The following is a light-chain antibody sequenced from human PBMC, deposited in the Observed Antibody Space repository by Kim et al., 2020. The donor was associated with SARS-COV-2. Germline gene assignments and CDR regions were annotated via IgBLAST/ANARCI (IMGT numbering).Light chain of an antibody. CDR3: QQYYSTPNT. CDR2: LAS. CDR1: QRVLDSSHKKNC. Sequence: DIVMTQSPNSLAVSLGERATINCKSSQRVLDSSHKKNCLAWYQQKRGQPPKLLIYLASSRESGVPDRFSGSGSGTDFTLTISSLQAEDVAVYYCQQYYSTPNTFGQGPKLEIK. V-gene: IGKV4-1*01. J-gene: IGKJ2*01.